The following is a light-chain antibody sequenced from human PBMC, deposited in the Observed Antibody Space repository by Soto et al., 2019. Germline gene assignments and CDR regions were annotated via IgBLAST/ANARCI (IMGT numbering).Light chain of an antibody. J-gene: IGKJ4*01. CDR2: GAS. CDR1: QSVRNN. V-gene: IGKV3-15*01. CDR3: QHYNNLPLT. Sequence: EIVMTQSPATLSVSPGERATLSCRASQSVRNNLAWYQQRPGQAPRLLIFGASSRATGIPARFSGSGSGTAFTLTVISLPSEDSAIYYGQHYNNLPLTFGGGTKVEIK.